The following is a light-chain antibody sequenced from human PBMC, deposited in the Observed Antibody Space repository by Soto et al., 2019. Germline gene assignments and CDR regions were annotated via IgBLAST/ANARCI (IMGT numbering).Light chain of an antibody. CDR3: QVWEATGDQVV. J-gene: IGLJ2*01. CDR2: YDS. Sequence: SYELTQPPSASVAPGETARISCGGNNVGSRSAHWYQQKPAQAPFLVIYYDSNRPSGIPERFSGSNSGNTATLIISRVDAGDEADYYCQVWEATGDQVVFGGGTKLTVL. V-gene: IGLV3-21*01. CDR1: NVGSRS.